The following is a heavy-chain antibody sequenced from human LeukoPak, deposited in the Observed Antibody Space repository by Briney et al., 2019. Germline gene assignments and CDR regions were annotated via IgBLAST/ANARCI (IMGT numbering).Heavy chain of an antibody. V-gene: IGHV4-34*01. CDR1: GGSFSGYY. D-gene: IGHD4-23*01. CDR3: ARERYYYGGKTWFDP. Sequence: SETLSLTCAVYGGSFSGYYWSWIRQPPGKGLEWIGEINHSGSTNYNPSLKSRVTISVDTSKNQFSLKLSSVTAADTAVYYCARERYYYGGKTWFDPWGQGTLVTVSS. J-gene: IGHJ5*02. CDR2: INHSGST.